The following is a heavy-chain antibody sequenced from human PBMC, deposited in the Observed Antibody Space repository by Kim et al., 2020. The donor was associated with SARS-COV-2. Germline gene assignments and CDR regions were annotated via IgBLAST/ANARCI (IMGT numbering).Heavy chain of an antibody. V-gene: IGHV3-23*03. CDR1: GFTFSSYA. Sequence: GGSLRLSCAASGFTFSSYAMSWVRQAPGKGLEWVSVIYSGGSSTYYADSVKGRFTISRDNSKNTLYLQMNSLRAEDTAVYYCARSTTHFDYWGQGTLVTVSS. CDR2: IYSGGSST. CDR3: ARSTTHFDY. J-gene: IGHJ4*02. D-gene: IGHD4-4*01.